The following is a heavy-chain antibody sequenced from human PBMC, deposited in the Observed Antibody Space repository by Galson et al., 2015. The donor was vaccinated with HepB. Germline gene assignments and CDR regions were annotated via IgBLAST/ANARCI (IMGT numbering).Heavy chain of an antibody. D-gene: IGHD1-1*01. CDR2: VAYDGADR. V-gene: IGHV3-30-3*01. CDR3: ARDGSGTYYFDY. J-gene: IGHJ4*02. CDR1: GSTFTNYA. Sequence: SLRLSCAASGSTFTNYAMHWVRLAPGRGLEWVASVAYDGADRYYADSVEGRFTISRDNSKSTLFLQMNSLRPEDTGVYFCARDGSGTYYFDYWGQGTLVTVSS.